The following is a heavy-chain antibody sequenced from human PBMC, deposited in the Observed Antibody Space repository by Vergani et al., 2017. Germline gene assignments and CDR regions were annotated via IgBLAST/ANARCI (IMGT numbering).Heavy chain of an antibody. CDR1: GGSISSYY. V-gene: IGHV4-59*01. D-gene: IGHD5-24*01. J-gene: IGHJ5*02. CDR3: ARGPLGEMATINWFDP. CDR2: IYYSGST. Sequence: QVQLQESGPGLVKPSETLSLTCTVSGGSISSYYWSWIRQPPGKGLEWIGYIYYSGSTNYNPSLTRRVTISVDTAKNQFSMTLSSVTAADTAVYYCARGPLGEMATINWFDPWGQGTLVAVSS.